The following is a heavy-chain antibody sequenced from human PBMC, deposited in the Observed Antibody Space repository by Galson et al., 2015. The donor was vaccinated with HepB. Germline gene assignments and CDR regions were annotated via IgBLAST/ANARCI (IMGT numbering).Heavy chain of an antibody. D-gene: IGHD4-23*01. Sequence: SLRLSCAASGFTFSSYAMHWVRQAPGKGPEWVAVISYDGSNEYYADSVKGRFTISRDNSKNTLYLQINSLRAEDTAVYYCARDLYLSVVTRPGNYWGQGTLVTVSS. CDR3: ARDLYLSVVTRPGNY. CDR1: GFTFSSYA. J-gene: IGHJ4*02. V-gene: IGHV3-30*04. CDR2: ISYDGSNE.